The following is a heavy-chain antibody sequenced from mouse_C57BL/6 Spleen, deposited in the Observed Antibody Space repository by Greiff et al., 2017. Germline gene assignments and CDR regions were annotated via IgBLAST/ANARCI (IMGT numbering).Heavy chain of an antibody. D-gene: IGHD1-1*01. J-gene: IGHJ4*01. CDR3: ARSSYYGSSPYYAIDY. Sequence: QVQLQQPGAELVKPGASVKLSCKASGYTFTSYWMHWVKQRPGQGLEWIGMIHPNSGSTNSNEKFQSKATLSVDKSSSPAYMQLSSLTSADSAVYFCARSSYYGSSPYYAIDYGGPGTSVTVSS. CDR2: IHPNSGST. V-gene: IGHV1-64*01. CDR1: GYTFTSYW.